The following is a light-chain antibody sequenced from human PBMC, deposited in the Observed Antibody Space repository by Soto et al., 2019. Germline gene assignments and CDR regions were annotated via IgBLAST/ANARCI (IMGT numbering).Light chain of an antibody. Sequence: DIQMTQSPSTLSASVGDRVTITCRASQSISNWLAWYQQRPGKAPKLLIYDASTLESWVPSRFSGSGSGTEFTLTVSGLRPDDFATYYCQQYNTYAYTLCQGTKLEIK. CDR2: DAS. CDR3: QQYNTYAYT. J-gene: IGKJ2*01. V-gene: IGKV1-5*01. CDR1: QSISNW.